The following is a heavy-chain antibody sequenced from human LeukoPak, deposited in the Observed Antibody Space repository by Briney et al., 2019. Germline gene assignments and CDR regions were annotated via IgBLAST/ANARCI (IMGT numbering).Heavy chain of an antibody. Sequence: GGSLRLSCAASGFTFSSYAMSWVRQAPGKGLEWVSVIYSGGSTYYADSVKGRFTISRHNSKNTLYLQMNSLRAEDTAVYYCARDAGILGYCSSTSCHRGYWGQGTLVTVSS. V-gene: IGHV3-53*04. CDR3: ARDAGILGYCSSTSCHRGY. D-gene: IGHD2-2*02. CDR1: GFTFSSYA. CDR2: IYSGGST. J-gene: IGHJ4*02.